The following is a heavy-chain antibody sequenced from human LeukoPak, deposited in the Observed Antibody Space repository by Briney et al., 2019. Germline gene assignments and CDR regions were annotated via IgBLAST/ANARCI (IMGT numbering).Heavy chain of an antibody. CDR1: GGSFSGYY. Sequence: PSETLSLTCAVYGGSFSGYYWSWIRQPPGKGLEWIGEINHSGSTNYNPSLKSRVTISVDTSKNQFSLKLSSVTAADTAVYYCAGRQLWLRLPFDYWGQGTLVTVSS. CDR3: AGRQLWLRLPFDY. J-gene: IGHJ4*02. CDR2: INHSGST. D-gene: IGHD5-18*01. V-gene: IGHV4-34*01.